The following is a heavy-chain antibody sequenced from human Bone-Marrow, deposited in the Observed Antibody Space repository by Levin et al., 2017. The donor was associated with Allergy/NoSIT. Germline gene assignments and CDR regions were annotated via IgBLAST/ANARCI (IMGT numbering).Heavy chain of an antibody. J-gene: IGHJ5*02. CDR1: GFTFSNYW. CDR3: ARATRGSSTSET. Sequence: GGSLRLSCAASGFTFSNYWMGWVRQAPGKGLECVANIKHDGGEEYYVDSVKGRFTISRDNAKNSLYLQMNSLRAEDTAVYYCARATRGSSTSETWGQGPLVTVSS. CDR2: IKHDGGEE. V-gene: IGHV3-7*01. D-gene: IGHD6-13*01.